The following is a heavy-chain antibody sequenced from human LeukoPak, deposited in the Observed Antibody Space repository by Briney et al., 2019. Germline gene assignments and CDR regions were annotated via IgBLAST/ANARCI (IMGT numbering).Heavy chain of an antibody. J-gene: IGHJ4*02. V-gene: IGHV1-2*02. CDR1: GYTFTGYY. Sequence: ASVKVSCRASGYTFTGYYIHWVRQAPGQGLEWMGWINPNSGGTNYAQKFEGRVTMTRDTSISTAYMELSRLRSDDTAVYYCARGLITFGGVLAYWGQGTLVTVSS. CDR3: ARGLITFGGVLAY. D-gene: IGHD3-16*01. CDR2: INPNSGGT.